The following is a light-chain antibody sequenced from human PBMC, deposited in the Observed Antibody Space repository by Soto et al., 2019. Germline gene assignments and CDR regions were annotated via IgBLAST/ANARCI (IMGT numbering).Light chain of an antibody. Sequence: EIVLTHSPGTLSLSPWEIATLSCGASQSVSSSRLAWYQQKPGQAPRLLIYDASNRATGIPARFSGSGSGTDFTLIISSLEPEDFALYYCQQRNNWPPITFGQGTRLEIK. CDR2: DAS. V-gene: IGKV3D-20*02. CDR1: QSVSSS. J-gene: IGKJ5*01. CDR3: QQRNNWPPIT.